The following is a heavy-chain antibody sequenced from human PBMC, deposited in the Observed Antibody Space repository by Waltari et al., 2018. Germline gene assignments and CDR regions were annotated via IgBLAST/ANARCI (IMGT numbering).Heavy chain of an antibody. CDR3: VRLESISSDSFDP. Sequence: QVQLQQWGGGLLTPSETLSLTCAGSGGSFSGYYWSWIRQPPGKGLEWIGEINHSGSTNYNPSLLSRVTISRDTSKNQFSLKLNSVTAADTAVYYCVRLESISSDSFDPWGQGTLVTVSS. V-gene: IGHV4-34*01. D-gene: IGHD6-6*01. J-gene: IGHJ5*02. CDR1: GGSFSGYY. CDR2: INHSGST.